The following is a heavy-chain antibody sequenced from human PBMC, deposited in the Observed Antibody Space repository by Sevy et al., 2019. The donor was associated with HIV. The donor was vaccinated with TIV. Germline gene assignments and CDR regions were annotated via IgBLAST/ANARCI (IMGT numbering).Heavy chain of an antibody. CDR2: IRYDGSNK. D-gene: IGHD2-2*01. CDR3: AKDQDCSSTSCYWSYYYGMDV. Sequence: GGSLRLSCAASGFTFSGYGMHWVRQAPGKGLEWVAFIRYDGSNKYYADSVKGRFTISRDNSKNTLYLQMNSLRAEDTAVYYCAKDQDCSSTSCYWSYYYGMDVWGQGTTVTVSS. J-gene: IGHJ6*02. CDR1: GFTFSGYG. V-gene: IGHV3-30*02.